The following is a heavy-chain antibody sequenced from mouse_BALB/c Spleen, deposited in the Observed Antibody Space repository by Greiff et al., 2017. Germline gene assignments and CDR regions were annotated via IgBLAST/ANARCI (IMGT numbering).Heavy chain of an antibody. Sequence: EVQVVESGGGLVQPGGSLKLSCAASGFTFSSYTMSWVRQTPEKRLEWVAYISNGGGSTYYPDTVKGRFTISRDNAKNTLYLQMSSLKSEDTAMYYCARHQGNYDYWFAYWGQGTLVTVSA. D-gene: IGHD2-4*01. CDR3: ARHQGNYDYWFAY. J-gene: IGHJ3*01. CDR1: GFTFSSYT. V-gene: IGHV5-12-2*01. CDR2: ISNGGGST.